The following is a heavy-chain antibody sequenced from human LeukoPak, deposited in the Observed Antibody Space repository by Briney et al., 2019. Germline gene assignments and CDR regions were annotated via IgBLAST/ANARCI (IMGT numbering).Heavy chain of an antibody. V-gene: IGHV3-7*01. D-gene: IGHD3-22*01. CDR3: ARDLWNYYDSSGYYF. J-gene: IGHJ4*02. CDR2: IKQDGSEK. CDR1: GFTFSSYA. Sequence: GGSLRLSCAASGFTFSSYAMSWVRQAPGKGLEWVANIKQDGSEKYYVDSVKGRFTISRDNAKNSLYLQMNSLRAEDTAVYYCARDLWNYYDSSGYYFWGQGTLVTVSS.